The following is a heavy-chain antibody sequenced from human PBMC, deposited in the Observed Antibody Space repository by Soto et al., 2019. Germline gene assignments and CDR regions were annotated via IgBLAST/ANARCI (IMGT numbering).Heavy chain of an antibody. V-gene: IGHV3-7*03. CDR3: ARVHYSLYDSYGMDV. CDR2: INQDGSER. Sequence: PGGSLRLSCAASGFTFSSYWMSWVRQAPGKGLEWVANINQDGSERNSVDSVKGRFTISRDSAKNSLYLQMNSLRAEDTAVYYCARVHYSLYDSYGMDVWGQGTTVTVSS. D-gene: IGHD5-12*01. J-gene: IGHJ6*02. CDR1: GFTFSSYW.